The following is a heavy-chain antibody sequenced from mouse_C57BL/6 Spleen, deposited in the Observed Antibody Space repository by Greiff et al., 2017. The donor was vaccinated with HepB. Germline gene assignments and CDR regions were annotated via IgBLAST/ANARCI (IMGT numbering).Heavy chain of an antibody. D-gene: IGHD4-1*01. J-gene: IGHJ3*01. CDR2: ISSGGDYI. Sequence: EVKVVESGEGLVKPGGSLKLSCAASGFTFSSYAMSWVRQTPEKRLEWVAYISSGGDYIYYADTVKGRFTISRDNARNTLYLQMSSLKSEDTAMYYCTRDAGTGFAYWGQGTLVTVSA. CDR3: TRDAGTGFAY. V-gene: IGHV5-9-1*02. CDR1: GFTFSSYA.